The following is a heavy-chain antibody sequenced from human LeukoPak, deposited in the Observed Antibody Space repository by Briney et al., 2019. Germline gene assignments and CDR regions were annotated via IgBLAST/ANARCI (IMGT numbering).Heavy chain of an antibody. CDR1: GGSLNSNSYY. V-gene: IGHV4-39*01. CDR3: AGSYSSTWYSTFDL. D-gene: IGHD2/OR15-2a*01. J-gene: IGHJ3*01. CDR2: INYSGNT. Sequence: PSETLSLTCTVSGGSLNSNSYYWGWIRQPPGKGLEWIGSINYSGNTYYSPSLKSRVTISVDTSKNQFSLKLSSVTAADSAIYYCAGSYSSTWYSTFDLWGQGTVVTASS.